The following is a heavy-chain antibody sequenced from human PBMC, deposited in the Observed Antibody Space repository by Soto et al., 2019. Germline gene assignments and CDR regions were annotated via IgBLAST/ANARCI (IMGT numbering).Heavy chain of an antibody. Sequence: QVQLVQSGAEVKKPGSSVKVSCKASGGTFSSYAISWVRQAPGQGHEWMGGIIPIFGTANYAQKFQGRVTITADESTSTAYMELSSLRSEDTAVYYCASGDIVVVPAAPTHFDYWGQGTLVTVSS. CDR2: IIPIFGTA. J-gene: IGHJ4*02. D-gene: IGHD2-2*01. CDR3: ASGDIVVVPAAPTHFDY. V-gene: IGHV1-69*01. CDR1: GGTFSSYA.